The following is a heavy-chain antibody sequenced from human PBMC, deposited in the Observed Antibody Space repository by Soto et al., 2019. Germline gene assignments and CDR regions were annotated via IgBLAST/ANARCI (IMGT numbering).Heavy chain of an antibody. Sequence: SDTLSLTCTVSGGSISSGGYYWSWIRQHPGKGLEWIGYIYYSGSTYYNPSLKSRVTISVDTSKNQFSLKLSSVTAADTAVYYCARAPGRWLRFDYWGQGTLVTVSS. D-gene: IGHD3-10*01. J-gene: IGHJ4*02. CDR3: ARAPGRWLRFDY. CDR2: IYYSGST. CDR1: GGSISSGGYY. V-gene: IGHV4-31*03.